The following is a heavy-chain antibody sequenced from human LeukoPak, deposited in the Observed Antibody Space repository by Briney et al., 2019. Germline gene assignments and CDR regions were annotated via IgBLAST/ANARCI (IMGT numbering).Heavy chain of an antibody. D-gene: IGHD6-13*01. Sequence: SETLSLTCTVSGGSISSYYWSWIRQPPGKGLEWIGYIYYSGSTNYNPSLKSRVTISVDTSKNQFSLKLSSVTAADTAVYYCARGGQLVLGYYFDYWGHGTLVTVSS. J-gene: IGHJ4*01. CDR1: GGSISSYY. CDR2: IYYSGST. CDR3: ARGGQLVLGYYFDY. V-gene: IGHV4-59*01.